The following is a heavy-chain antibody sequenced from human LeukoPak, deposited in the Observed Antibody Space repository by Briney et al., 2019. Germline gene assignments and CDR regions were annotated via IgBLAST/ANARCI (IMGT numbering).Heavy chain of an antibody. CDR3: ARALRSGPRLDY. CDR2: IYYSGST. J-gene: IGHJ4*02. CDR1: GGSISSSSYY. D-gene: IGHD3-3*01. V-gene: IGHV4-39*01. Sequence: SETLSLTCTVFGGSISSSSYYWGWIRQPPGKGLEWIGSIYYSGSTYYNPSLKSRVTISVDTSKNQFSLKLSSVTAADTAVYYCARALRSGPRLDYWGQGTLVTVSS.